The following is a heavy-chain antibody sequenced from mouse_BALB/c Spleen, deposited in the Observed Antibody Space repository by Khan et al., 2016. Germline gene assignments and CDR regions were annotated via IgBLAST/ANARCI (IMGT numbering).Heavy chain of an antibody. CDR3: AREENAMDY. CDR1: GFTFSSYA. CDR2: ISSGGST. V-gene: IGHV5-6-5*01. Sequence: EVELVESGGGLVKPGGSLKLSCAASGFTFSSYAMSWVRQTPEKRLHWVASISSGGSTYYPDSVKGRFTIPRDNARNILYLQMSSLRSEDTAMYXCAREENAMDYWGQGTSVTVSS. J-gene: IGHJ4*01.